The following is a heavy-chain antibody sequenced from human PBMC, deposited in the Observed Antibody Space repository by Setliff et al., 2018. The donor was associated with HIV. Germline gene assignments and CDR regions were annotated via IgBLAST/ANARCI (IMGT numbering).Heavy chain of an antibody. V-gene: IGHV4-4*07. CDR1: DDPISSYY. CDR2: LYVSGDT. D-gene: IGHD2-15*01. Sequence: PSETLSLTCSVTDDPISSYYWSWVRQPAGKGLEWIGRLYVSGDTNYNPSLKSRVTMSLDTSKKHFSLNLKSVTAAATAVYYCALTGHRLLRGYMDVWGKGTTVTVSS. J-gene: IGHJ6*03. CDR3: ALTGHRLLRGYMDV.